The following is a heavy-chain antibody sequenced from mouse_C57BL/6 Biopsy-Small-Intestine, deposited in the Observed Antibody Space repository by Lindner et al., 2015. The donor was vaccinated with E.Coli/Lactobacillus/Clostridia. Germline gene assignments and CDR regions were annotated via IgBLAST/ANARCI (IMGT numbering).Heavy chain of an antibody. D-gene: IGHD1-1*02. V-gene: IGHV1-63*01. CDR1: GDNVNRHG. Sequence: SVKVSCKASGDNVNRHGISWVRQSPVQGLEWMGGIIPIFGSTIYAQKFQSRVTISADKSTSTVYLDLSSLRSEDTAIYYCATNRISYGHQYEFDIWGQGTMVAVS. CDR2: IIPIFGST. J-gene: IGHJ3*01. CDR3: ATNRISYGHQYEFDI.